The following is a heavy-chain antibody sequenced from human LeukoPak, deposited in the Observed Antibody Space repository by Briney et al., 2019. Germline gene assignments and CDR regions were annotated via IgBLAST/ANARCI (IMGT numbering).Heavy chain of an antibody. Sequence: ASVKVSCKASGYTFTNYDINWVRQATGQGLECMGWMNPNSGNTGYAQRFQGRVTMTRNTSISTAYMELSSLRSEDTAVHYCARSRPRSSWSNYVDSWGQGTLVTVSS. CDR2: MNPNSGNT. D-gene: IGHD6-13*01. V-gene: IGHV1-8*01. CDR1: GYTFTNYD. J-gene: IGHJ4*02. CDR3: ARSRPRSSWSNYVDS.